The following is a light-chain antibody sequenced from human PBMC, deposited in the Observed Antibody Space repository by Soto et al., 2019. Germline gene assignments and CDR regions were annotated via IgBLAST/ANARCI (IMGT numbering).Light chain of an antibody. CDR1: QSVNSY. V-gene: IGKV3-15*01. CDR2: GAS. J-gene: IGKJ1*01. Sequence: EKVMTQSPATLSMSPGERATLSCRASQSVNSYLVWYQQKPGQAPRLLIYGASTRATGIPARFSGSGSGTEFTLTISSLQSEYFAAYYCQQYTNWPSWTFGQGTKVEIK. CDR3: QQYTNWPSWT.